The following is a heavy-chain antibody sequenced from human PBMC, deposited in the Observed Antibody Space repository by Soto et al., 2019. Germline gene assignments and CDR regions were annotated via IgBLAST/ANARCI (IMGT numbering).Heavy chain of an antibody. CDR3: ARMRGLGEISPYFDY. CDR2: IYYSGTT. Sequence: QVQLQESGPGLVRPSETLSLTCSVSGGSISDYQWNWIRQSPGKGLEWIGYIYYSGTTNSNPSLTSRVTISLDTSTKQLPLSMRSVTAADTAVYYCARMRGLGEISPYFDYWGQGTLVNVSS. CDR1: GGSISDYQ. D-gene: IGHD3-16*02. V-gene: IGHV4-59*01. J-gene: IGHJ4*02.